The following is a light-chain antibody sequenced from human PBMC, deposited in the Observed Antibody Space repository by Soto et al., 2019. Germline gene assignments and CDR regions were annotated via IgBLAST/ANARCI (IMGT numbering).Light chain of an antibody. CDR3: QHCSSWPLT. CDR2: DAS. Sequence: EIVLTQSPATLSLSPGERATLSCRASQSVGSLLAWFQQKPGQAPRLLIYDASNRATGIPARFSGSGSGTDFTLTISSLEPEAFAVYYCQHCSSWPLTFGGGTKVEIK. J-gene: IGKJ4*01. V-gene: IGKV3-11*01. CDR1: QSVGSL.